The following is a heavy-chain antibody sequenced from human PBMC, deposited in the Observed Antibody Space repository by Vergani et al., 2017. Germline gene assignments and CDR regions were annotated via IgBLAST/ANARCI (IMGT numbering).Heavy chain of an antibody. D-gene: IGHD5-12*01. CDR3: ARVGSDYDRYYYYYYMDV. V-gene: IGHV3-74*03. CDR1: GFSFNSYW. Sequence: DVHLAESGGGFFQPGGSLRLSCSASGFSFNSYWMHWVRQVPGKGLLWVSRIKSDGRITAYAAYVKGRFTISRYNAQNTLYLQMNSLRAEDTAVYYCARVGSDYDRYYYYYYMDVWGKGTTVTVSS. J-gene: IGHJ6*03. CDR2: IKSDGRIT.